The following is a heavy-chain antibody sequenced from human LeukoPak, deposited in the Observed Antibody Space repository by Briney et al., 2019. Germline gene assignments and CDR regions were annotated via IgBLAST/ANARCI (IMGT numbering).Heavy chain of an antibody. CDR2: IRYDGSNK. J-gene: IGHJ4*02. D-gene: IGHD3-22*01. Sequence: GGSLRLSCAASGFTFSSYGMHWVRQAPGKGLEWVAFIRYDGSNKYYADSVKGRFAISRDNSKNTLYLQMNSLRAEDTAVYYCAKAYPRTQYYYDSSGYFPDYWGQGTLVTVSS. CDR1: GFTFSSYG. V-gene: IGHV3-30*02. CDR3: AKAYPRTQYYYDSSGYFPDY.